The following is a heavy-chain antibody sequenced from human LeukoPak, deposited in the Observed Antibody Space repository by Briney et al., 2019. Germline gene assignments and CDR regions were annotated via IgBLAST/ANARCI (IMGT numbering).Heavy chain of an antibody. CDR2: INPSGGST. CDR3: ARVEGATYDAFDI. D-gene: IGHD1-26*01. Sequence: GASVKVSCKASGYTFTSYYMHWVRQAPGQGLEWMGIINPSGGSTSYAQKFQGRVTMTRDTSTSTVYMELSSLRSEDTVVYYCARVEGATYDAFDIWGQGTMVTVSS. J-gene: IGHJ3*02. CDR1: GYTFTSYY. V-gene: IGHV1-46*01.